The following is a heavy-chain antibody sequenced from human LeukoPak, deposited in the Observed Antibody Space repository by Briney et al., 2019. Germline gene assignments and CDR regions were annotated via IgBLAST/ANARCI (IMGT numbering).Heavy chain of an antibody. J-gene: IGHJ4*02. CDR2: MSPNSGNT. CDR3: VRTPPNWGADF. V-gene: IGHV1-8*01. D-gene: IGHD7-27*01. Sequence: ASVKVSCKASGYTFTSYDINWMRQATGQGLEWMGWMSPNSGNTGYAQKFQGRVTVTRDTSTGTAYLELSSLRSEDSAVYYCVRTPPNWGADFWGQGTLSPSPQ. CDR1: GYTFTSYD.